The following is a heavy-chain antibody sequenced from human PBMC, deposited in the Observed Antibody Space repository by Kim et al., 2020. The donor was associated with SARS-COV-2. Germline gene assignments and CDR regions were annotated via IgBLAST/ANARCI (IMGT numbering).Heavy chain of an antibody. CDR2: INHSGST. CDR3: AITGREQWLVQGGGRT. Sequence: SETLSLTCAVYGASFSGYYWSWIRQPPGKGLGWIGEINHSGSTNYNPSLKSRVTISVDTSKNQFSLKLTSVTAADTAVYYCAITGREQWLVQGGGRTWGQGTLVTVSS. CDR1: GASFSGYY. J-gene: IGHJ5*02. D-gene: IGHD6-19*01. V-gene: IGHV4-34*01.